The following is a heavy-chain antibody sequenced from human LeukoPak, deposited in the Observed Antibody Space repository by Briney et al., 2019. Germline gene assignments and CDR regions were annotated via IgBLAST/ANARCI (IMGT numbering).Heavy chain of an antibody. J-gene: IGHJ4*02. Sequence: GGSLRLSCAASGFTFSDYYMSWIRQAPGKGLEWVSYISSSGSTIYYADSVKGRFTISRDNAKTSLYLQMNSLRAEDTAVYYCARDLSGIAGYTYGRGIDYWGQGTLVTVSS. CDR1: GFTFSDYY. D-gene: IGHD5-18*01. V-gene: IGHV3-11*04. CDR3: ARDLSGIAGYTYGRGIDY. CDR2: ISSSGSTI.